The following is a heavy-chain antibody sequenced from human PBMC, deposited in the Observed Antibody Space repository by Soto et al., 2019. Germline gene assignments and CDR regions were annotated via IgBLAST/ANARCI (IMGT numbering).Heavy chain of an antibody. CDR1: GGSFSGNY. Sequence: QVQLQQWGAGLLKPSETLSLTCAVYGGSFSGNYWSWIRQPPGKGLESIGEIKHSGGTNYNPSLKSRVTISVDTSKNQLFLKLSSVTAADTAVYYCARGPYGSGTYYNAWGQGTLVTVSS. CDR3: ARGPYGSGTYYNA. V-gene: IGHV4-34*01. D-gene: IGHD3-10*01. J-gene: IGHJ4*02. CDR2: IKHSGGT.